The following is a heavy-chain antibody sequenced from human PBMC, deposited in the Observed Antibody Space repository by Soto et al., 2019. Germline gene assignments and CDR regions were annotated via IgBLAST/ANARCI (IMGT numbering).Heavy chain of an antibody. CDR3: AKTDWLSESASYYVAAFDI. CDR1: GFTFNTYG. D-gene: IGHD1-26*01. Sequence: GGSLRLSCAASGFTFNTYGMHWVRQAPGKGLEWVAGISYDGSNKYYEDSVKGRFTISRDNSKNTLYLQMKSLGPEDTAVFYCAKTDWLSESASYYVAAFDIWGQGTMVTVSS. CDR2: ISYDGSNK. V-gene: IGHV3-30*18. J-gene: IGHJ3*02.